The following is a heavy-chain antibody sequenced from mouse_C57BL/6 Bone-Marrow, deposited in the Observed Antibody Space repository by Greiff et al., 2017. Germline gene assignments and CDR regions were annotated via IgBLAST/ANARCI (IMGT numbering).Heavy chain of an antibody. CDR3: ARRRGWFAY. CDR2: ISSGGSYT. J-gene: IGHJ3*01. CDR1: GFTFSSYG. Sequence: EVKLVESGGDLVKPGGSLKLSCAASGFTFSSYGMSWVRQTPDKRVEWVASISSGGSYTYYPDSVKGRFTISRDNAKNTLYLQMSSLKSVDTAMYYCARRRGWFAYWGQGTLVTVSA. V-gene: IGHV5-6*02.